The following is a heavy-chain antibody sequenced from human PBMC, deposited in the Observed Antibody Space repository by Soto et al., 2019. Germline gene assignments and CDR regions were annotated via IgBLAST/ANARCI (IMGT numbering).Heavy chain of an antibody. Sequence: GGSLRLSCAASGFSFIDYSMSWLRQAPGKGPEWVSSISGSSRYIYYADSVQGRFTISRDNAGKSLFLQMTGLRAEDTAVYYCARDPLMVHEFYYYMDVWGKGTTVTVSS. V-gene: IGHV3-21*01. D-gene: IGHD3-10*01. CDR1: GFSFIDYS. CDR3: ARDPLMVHEFYYYMDV. CDR2: ISGSSRYI. J-gene: IGHJ6*03.